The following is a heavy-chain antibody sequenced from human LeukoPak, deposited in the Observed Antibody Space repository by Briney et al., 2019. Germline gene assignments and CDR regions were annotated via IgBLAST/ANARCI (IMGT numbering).Heavy chain of an antibody. D-gene: IGHD6-19*01. CDR3: ARDVGGWYDY. CDR1: GGSISSYY. J-gene: IGHJ4*02. V-gene: IGHV4-59*01. CDR2: IYYSGST. Sequence: KPSETLSLTCTVSGGSISSYYWSWIRQPPGKGLEWIGYIYYSGSTNYSPSLKSRVTISVDTSKNQFSLKLSSVTAADTAVYYCARDVGGWYDYWGQGTLVTVSS.